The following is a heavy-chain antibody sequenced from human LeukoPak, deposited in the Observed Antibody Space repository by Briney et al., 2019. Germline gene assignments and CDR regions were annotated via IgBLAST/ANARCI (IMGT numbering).Heavy chain of an antibody. J-gene: IGHJ2*01. CDR2: VYYSGST. CDR1: GGSISSGRYW. CDR3: ARAILTASGSVWYFDL. V-gene: IGHV4-31*03. D-gene: IGHD3-3*01. Sequence: PSETLSLTCTVSGGSISSGRYWRSWIRQHPGKGLEWIGNVYYSGSTYYSPSLRSRLSISVDTSKNQFSLNLRSVTAADTAVYYCARAILTASGSVWYFDLWGRGTLVTVSS.